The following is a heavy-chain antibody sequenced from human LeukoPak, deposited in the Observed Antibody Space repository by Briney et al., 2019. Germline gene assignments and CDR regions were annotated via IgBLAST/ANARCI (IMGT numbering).Heavy chain of an antibody. Sequence: GGSLRLSCAASGFTFDDYAMHWVRQAPGKGLEWVSGISWNSGSIGYADSVKGRFTISRDNSKNTLYLQMNSLRAEDTAVYYCARVSYCGGDCSEGEYFQHWGQGTLVTVTS. J-gene: IGHJ1*01. D-gene: IGHD2-21*01. CDR1: GFTFDDYA. CDR2: ISWNSGSI. CDR3: ARVSYCGGDCSEGEYFQH. V-gene: IGHV3-9*01.